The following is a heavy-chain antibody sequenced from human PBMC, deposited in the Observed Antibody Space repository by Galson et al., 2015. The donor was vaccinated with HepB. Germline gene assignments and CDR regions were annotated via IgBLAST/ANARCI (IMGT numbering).Heavy chain of an antibody. J-gene: IGHJ6*02. CDR1: GFTFSNAW. CDR2: IKSKTDGGIT. D-gene: IGHD5-18*01. Sequence: SLRLSCAASGFTFSNAWMSWVRQAPGKGLEWVGRIKSKTDGGITDYAAPVKGRFTISRDDSKNTLYLQMNSLKTEDTAVYYCTTGGDTAMVTEYYYYGMDVWGQGTTVTVSS. V-gene: IGHV3-15*01. CDR3: TTGGDTAMVTEYYYYGMDV.